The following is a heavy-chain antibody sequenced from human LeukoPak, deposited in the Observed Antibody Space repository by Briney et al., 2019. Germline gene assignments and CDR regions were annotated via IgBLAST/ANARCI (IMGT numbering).Heavy chain of an antibody. V-gene: IGHV4-59*01. CDR3: ARLSGSYWGYFDY. Sequence: SETLSLTGTVPGGSIRSYYWNWIRQSPGKGLEWIGNIYHSGSTNYYYSGSTNYNTFLKSRVTISVDTSKNQFSLKLSSVTAADTAVYYCARLSGSYWGYFDYWGQGTLVTVSS. CDR2: IYHSGSTNYYYSGST. D-gene: IGHD1-26*01. CDR1: GGSIRSYY. J-gene: IGHJ4*02.